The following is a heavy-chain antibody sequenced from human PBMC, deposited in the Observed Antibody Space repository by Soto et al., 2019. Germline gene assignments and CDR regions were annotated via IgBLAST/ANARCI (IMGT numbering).Heavy chain of an antibody. CDR2: IWYDGSNK. CDR1: GFTFSSYG. CDR3: ARDYRIAVAGYYYYGMDV. J-gene: IGHJ6*02. V-gene: IGHV3-33*01. Sequence: GGSLRLSCAASGFTFSSYGMHWVRQAPGKGLEWVAVIWYDGSNKYYADSMKGRFTISRDNSKNTLYLQMNSLRAEDTAVYYCARDYRIAVAGYYYYGMDVWGQGTTVTVSS. D-gene: IGHD6-19*01.